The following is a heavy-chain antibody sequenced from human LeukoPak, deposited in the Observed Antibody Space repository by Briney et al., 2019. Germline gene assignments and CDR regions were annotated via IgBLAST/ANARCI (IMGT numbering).Heavy chain of an antibody. CDR2: IKQDGSEK. Sequence: GGSLRLSCAASGFTFSSYWMSWVRQAPGRGLEWVANIKQDGSEKYYVDSVKGRFTISRDNAKNSLYLQMNSLRAEDTAVYYCARDRQGRGLAARPYYYYYMDVWGKGTTVTVSS. CDR3: ARDRQGRGLAARPYYYYYMDV. J-gene: IGHJ6*03. V-gene: IGHV3-7*01. CDR1: GFTFSSYW. D-gene: IGHD6-6*01.